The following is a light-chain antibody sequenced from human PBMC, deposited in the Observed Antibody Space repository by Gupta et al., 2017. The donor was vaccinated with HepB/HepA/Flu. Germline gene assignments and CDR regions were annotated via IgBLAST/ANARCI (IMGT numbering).Light chain of an antibody. V-gene: IGLV3-21*04. J-gene: IGLJ2*01. CDR2: NDS. CDR3: QVWDSSNDSAV. Sequence: SYLVTQPPSVSVAPGKTASITCGGNNIGTKGVHWYQQEPGQAPVMVIYNDSDRPSGIPERFSGSNSGSTATLTISRVEAGDEAEYYCQVWDSSNDSAVFGGGTKLTVL. CDR1: NIGTKG.